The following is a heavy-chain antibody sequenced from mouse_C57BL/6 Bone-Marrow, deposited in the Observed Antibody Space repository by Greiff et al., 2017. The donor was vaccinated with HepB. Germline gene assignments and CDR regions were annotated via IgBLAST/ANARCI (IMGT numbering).Heavy chain of an antibody. V-gene: IGHV1-20*01. Sequence: EVQLQQSGPELVKPGDSVKISCKASGYSFTGYFMNWVMQSHGKSLEWIGRINPYNGDTFYNQKFKGKATLTVDKSSSTAHMELRSLTSEDSAVYYCARHHGYYEAWFAYWGQGTLVTVSA. CDR2: INPYNGDT. D-gene: IGHD2-3*01. J-gene: IGHJ3*01. CDR3: ARHHGYYEAWFAY. CDR1: GYSFTGYF.